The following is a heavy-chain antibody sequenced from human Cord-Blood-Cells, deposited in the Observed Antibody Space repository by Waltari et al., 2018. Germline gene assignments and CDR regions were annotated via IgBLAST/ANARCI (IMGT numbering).Heavy chain of an antibody. CDR3: AREHTTDYWYFDL. CDR2: IKQDGSEK. V-gene: IGHV3-7*01. CDR1: GFTFSSYW. J-gene: IGHJ2*01. D-gene: IGHD1-1*01. Sequence: EVQLVESGGGLVQPGGSLRLSCAASGFTFSSYWMRWVRRAPGKGLEWVANIKQDGSEKYYVDSVKGRFTISRDNAKNSLYLQMNSLRAEDTAVYYCAREHTTDYWYFDLWGRGTLVTVSS.